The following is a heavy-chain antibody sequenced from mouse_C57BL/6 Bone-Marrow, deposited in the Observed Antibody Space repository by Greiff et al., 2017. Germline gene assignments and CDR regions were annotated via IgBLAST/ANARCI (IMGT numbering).Heavy chain of an antibody. J-gene: IGHJ1*03. CDR3: ATYGYHWYSEV. CDR1: GYTFTSYG. D-gene: IGHD2-2*01. CDR2: IYPRSGNT. Sequence: VQLVESGAELARPGASVKLSCKASGYTFTSYGISWVKQRTGQGLEWIGEIYPRSGNTYYNEKFKGKATLTADKSSSTAYMELRSLTSEDSAVYFCATYGYHWYSEVWGTESTVTASS. V-gene: IGHV1-81*01.